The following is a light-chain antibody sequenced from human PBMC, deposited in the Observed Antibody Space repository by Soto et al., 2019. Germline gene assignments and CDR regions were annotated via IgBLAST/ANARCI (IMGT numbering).Light chain of an antibody. J-gene: IGKJ1*01. CDR2: EVS. V-gene: IGKV2-29*03. Sequence: IVMTRARLSLSIIRAPTAYISCKSSQSLLHSDGKTYFYWYVQKAGQAPQPLIYEVSNRFSGVPERFSVSGSRTDFTLKIGRVEADDAGICYFMLAIDIPGTFGRGTKVDIK. CDR3: MLAIDIPGT. CDR1: QSLLHSDGKTY.